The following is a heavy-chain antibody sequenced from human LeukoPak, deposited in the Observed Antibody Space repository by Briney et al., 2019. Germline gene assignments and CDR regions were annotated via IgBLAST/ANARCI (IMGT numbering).Heavy chain of an antibody. CDR3: ARDYGRRAKYGSGSPFDY. V-gene: IGHV3-21*01. D-gene: IGHD3-10*01. J-gene: IGHJ4*02. CDR2: ISSSSSYI. CDR1: GFTFSSYS. Sequence: PGGSLRLSCAASGFTFSSYSMSWVRQAPGKGLEWVSSISSSSSYIYYADSVKGGFTISRDNAKNSLYLQMNSLRAEDTAVYYCARDYGRRAKYGSGSPFDYWGQGTLVTVSS.